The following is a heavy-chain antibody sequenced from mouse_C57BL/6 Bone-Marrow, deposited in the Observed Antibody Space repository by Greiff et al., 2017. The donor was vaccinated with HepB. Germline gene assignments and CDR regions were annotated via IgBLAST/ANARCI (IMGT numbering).Heavy chain of an antibody. V-gene: IGHV1-54*01. J-gene: IGHJ3*01. CDR1: GYAFTNYL. CDR3: ARRDYGSSYWFAY. CDR2: INPGSGGT. Sequence: VQLKESGAELVRPGTSVKVSCKASGYAFTNYLIEWVKQRPGQGLEWIGVINPGSGGTNYNEKFKGKATLTADKSSSTAYMQLSSLTSEDSAVYFCARRDYGSSYWFAYWGQGTLVTVSA. D-gene: IGHD1-1*01.